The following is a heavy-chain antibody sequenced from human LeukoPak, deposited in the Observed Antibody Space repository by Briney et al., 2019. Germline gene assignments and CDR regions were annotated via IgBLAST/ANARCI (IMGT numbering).Heavy chain of an antibody. V-gene: IGHV1-2*02. CDR2: INPNSGGT. J-gene: IGHJ4*02. D-gene: IGHD4-17*01. Sequence: ASVKVSCKASGYTFTGYYMHWVRQAPGQGLEWMGWINPNSGGTNYAQKFQGRVTMTRDTSISTAYMELSRLRSDDTAVYYCARITYGDFHPLDYWGQGTLVTVSS. CDR1: GYTFTGYY. CDR3: ARITYGDFHPLDY.